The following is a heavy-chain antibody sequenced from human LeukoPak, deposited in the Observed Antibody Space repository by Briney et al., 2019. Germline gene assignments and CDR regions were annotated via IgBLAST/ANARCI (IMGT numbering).Heavy chain of an antibody. Sequence: ASVKVSCKASGYTFTSYDINWVRQATRQGLEWMGWMNPNSGNTGYAQKFQGRVTMTRNTSISTAYMELSSLRSEDTAVYYCARGGSGWYGYYYYGMDVWGQGTTVTVSS. CDR1: GYTFTSYD. V-gene: IGHV1-8*01. CDR2: MNPNSGNT. CDR3: ARGGSGWYGYYYYGMDV. J-gene: IGHJ6*02. D-gene: IGHD6-19*01.